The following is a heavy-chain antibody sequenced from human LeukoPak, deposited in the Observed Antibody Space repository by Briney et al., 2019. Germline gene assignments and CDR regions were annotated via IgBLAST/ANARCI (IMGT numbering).Heavy chain of an antibody. Sequence: PSETLSLTCAVSGGSISSGGYSWSWIRQPPGKGLEWIGYIYHSGSTNYNPSLKSRVTISVDTSKNQFSLKLSSVTAADTAVYYCARHDSSGYYPNFDYWGQGTLVTVSS. D-gene: IGHD3-22*01. CDR1: GGSISSGGYS. CDR2: IYHSGST. CDR3: ARHDSSGYYPNFDY. J-gene: IGHJ4*02. V-gene: IGHV4-30-2*01.